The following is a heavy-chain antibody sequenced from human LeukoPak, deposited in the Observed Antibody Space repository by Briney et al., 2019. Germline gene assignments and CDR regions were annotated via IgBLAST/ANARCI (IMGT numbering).Heavy chain of an antibody. Sequence: KPGGSLRLSCVASGFAFSSYSMNWVRQAPGKGLEWVSSISSSSSYIYYADSVKGRFTISRDSAKNSLYLQMNSLRAEDTAVYYCVRDQDSYGLLDYWGQGTLVTVSS. CDR3: VRDQDSYGLLDY. J-gene: IGHJ4*02. D-gene: IGHD5-18*01. CDR2: ISSSSSYI. V-gene: IGHV3-21*01. CDR1: GFAFSSYS.